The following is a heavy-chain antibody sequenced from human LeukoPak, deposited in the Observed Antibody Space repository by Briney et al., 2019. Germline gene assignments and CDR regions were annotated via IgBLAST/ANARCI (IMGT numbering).Heavy chain of an antibody. J-gene: IGHJ4*02. V-gene: IGHV3-23*01. D-gene: IGHD4-23*01. CDR1: GFTFSNFA. CDR3: AKAQRWNGNSYFDY. CDR2: ISGGGIT. Sequence: GGSLRLSCAASGFTFSNFAMSWVRQAPGRGLEWVSAISGGGITYYADSVKSRFTISRDNPKNTLYLQMNGLRADDTAVYYCAKAQRWNGNSYFDYWGQGALVTVSS.